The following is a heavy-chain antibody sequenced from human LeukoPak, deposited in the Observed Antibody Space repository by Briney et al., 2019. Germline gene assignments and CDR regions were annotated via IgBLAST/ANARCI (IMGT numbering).Heavy chain of an antibody. CDR3: AEGTSEWLVLDY. Sequence: GGSLRLSCAASGFTFSSYAMSWVRQAPGKGLEWVSTISNSGGSTYYADSVKGRFTISRDNSKNTLYLQMNSLRAEDTAVYYCAEGTSEWLVLDYWGQGTLVTVSS. D-gene: IGHD6-19*01. J-gene: IGHJ4*02. V-gene: IGHV3-23*01. CDR1: GFTFSSYA. CDR2: ISNSGGST.